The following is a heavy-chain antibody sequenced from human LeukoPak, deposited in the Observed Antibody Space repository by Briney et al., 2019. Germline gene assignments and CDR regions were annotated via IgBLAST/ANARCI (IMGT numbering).Heavy chain of an antibody. CDR1: GGSFTGYY. J-gene: IGHJ4*02. CDR3: ALETSHPDAIWRPETYCSGGSCYRD. Sequence: SETLSLTCAVYGGSFTGYYWSWIRQPPGKGLEWIGEITHTGSTEYNPSLRSRVTISVDSSKRHLSLNLTSVTAADTAPYYCALETSHPDAIWRPETYCSGGSCYRDWGQGTLVTVSS. CDR2: ITHTGST. D-gene: IGHD2-15*01. V-gene: IGHV4-34*01.